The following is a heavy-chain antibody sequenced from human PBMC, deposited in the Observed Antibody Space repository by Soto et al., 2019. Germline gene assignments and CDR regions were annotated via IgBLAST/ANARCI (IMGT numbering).Heavy chain of an antibody. CDR2: IIPIFGTA. CDR1: GYPFSSHG. CDR3: ARWGGRVLRFSRAFDI. Sequence: SVKVSCKASGYPFSSHGFTWVRQAPGQGLEWMGGIIPIFGTANYAQKFQGRVTITADKSTSTAYMELSSLRSEDTAVYYCARWGGRVLRFSRAFDIWGQGTMVTVSS. V-gene: IGHV1-69*06. J-gene: IGHJ3*02. D-gene: IGHD3-3*01.